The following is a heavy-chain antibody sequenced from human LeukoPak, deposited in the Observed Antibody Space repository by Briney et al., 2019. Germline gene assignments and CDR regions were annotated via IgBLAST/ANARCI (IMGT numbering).Heavy chain of an antibody. CDR1: SGSISSGSYY. J-gene: IGHJ4*02. D-gene: IGHD6-6*01. CDR3: ARAASIAARATFDY. Sequence: PSQTLSLTCTVSSGSISSGSYYWSWIRQPAGKGLEWIGRIYTSGSTNYNPSLKSRVTISVDTSKNQFSLKLSSVTAADTAVYYCARAASIAARATFDYWGQGTLVTVSS. V-gene: IGHV4-61*02. CDR2: IYTSGST.